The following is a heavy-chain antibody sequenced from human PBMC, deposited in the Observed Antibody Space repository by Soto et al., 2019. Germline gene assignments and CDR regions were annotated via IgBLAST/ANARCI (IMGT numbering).Heavy chain of an antibody. D-gene: IGHD3-3*01. CDR1: GYSFTSYW. CDR2: IYPGDSDT. J-gene: IGHJ6*02. V-gene: IGHV5-51*01. CDR3: ARLGYYDFWSGYYTGAYYYYGMDV. Sequence: GESLKISCQGSGYSFTSYWIGWVRQMPGKGLEWMGIIYPGDSDTRYSPSFQGQVTISADKSISTAYLQWSSLKASDTALYYCARLGYYDFWSGYYTGAYYYYGMDVWGQGTTVTV.